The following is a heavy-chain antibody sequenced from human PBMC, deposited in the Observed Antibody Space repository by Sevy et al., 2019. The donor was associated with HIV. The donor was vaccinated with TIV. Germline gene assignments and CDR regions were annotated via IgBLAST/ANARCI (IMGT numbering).Heavy chain of an antibody. CDR3: AGENAWGKGYS. D-gene: IGHD1-26*01. Sequence: SETLSLTCTVSGGSITSLYWNWIRQPPGRGLEWIANIYYNGHINYNPSLKSRVTLSLDTSKNQFSLRLSSVTAADTAMYYCAGENAWGKGYSWGQRTLVTVSS. V-gene: IGHV4-59*08. CDR2: IYYNGHI. J-gene: IGHJ4*02. CDR1: GGSITSLY.